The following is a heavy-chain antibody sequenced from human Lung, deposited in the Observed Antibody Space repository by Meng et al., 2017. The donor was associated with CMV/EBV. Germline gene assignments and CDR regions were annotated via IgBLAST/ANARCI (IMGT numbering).Heavy chain of an antibody. V-gene: IGHV3-23*03. Sequence: GEXXKISGAASGFTFSNYAMNWVRQAPGKGLEWVAVIYAGGRSAYYADPVKGRFTIFRYGSKNTVYLEMNSLRAEDTALYYCAKDSTSSAWGQGTLVTVSS. D-gene: IGHD5/OR15-5a*01. CDR1: GFTFSNYA. CDR3: AKDSTSSA. CDR2: IYAGGRSA. J-gene: IGHJ5*02.